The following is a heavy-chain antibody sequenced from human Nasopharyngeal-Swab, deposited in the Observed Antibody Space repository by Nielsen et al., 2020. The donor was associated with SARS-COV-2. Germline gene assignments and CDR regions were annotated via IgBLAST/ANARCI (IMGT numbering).Heavy chain of an antibody. D-gene: IGHD1-14*01. CDR3: GTVAASED. V-gene: IGHV4-34*01. CDR2: INHSGTT. CDR1: GGSLSKYH. J-gene: IGHJ4*02. Sequence: SETLSLTCSVSGGSLSKYHWSWIRQAPGKGLEWIGEINHSGTTNYNPSLKSRVSISIDMSENQISLKLKMTSVTAADTAVYYCGTVAASEDWGQGSLVTVSS.